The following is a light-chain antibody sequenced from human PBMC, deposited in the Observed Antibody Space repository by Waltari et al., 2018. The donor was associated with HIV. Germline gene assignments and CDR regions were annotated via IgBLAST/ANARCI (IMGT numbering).Light chain of an antibody. J-gene: IGKJ4*01. Sequence: VMMQSPATLSVSPGARDTLSCRASQSVSSNVAWYQQKPGQAPRLLIYGASTRATGIPARFSGSGSGTEFTLTISSLQSEDFAVYYCQQYNKWPLTFGGGTKVEIK. V-gene: IGKV3D-15*01. CDR2: GAS. CDR3: QQYNKWPLT. CDR1: QSVSSN.